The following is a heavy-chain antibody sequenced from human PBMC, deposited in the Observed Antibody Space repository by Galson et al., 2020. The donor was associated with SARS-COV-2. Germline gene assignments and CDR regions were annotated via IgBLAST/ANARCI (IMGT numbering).Heavy chain of an antibody. J-gene: IGHJ6*02. CDR1: GFSLSTSGMC. V-gene: IGHV2-70*01. CDR2: IDWDDDK. D-gene: IGHD3-10*02. CDR3: ALTPLLGSVIQGYYYYGMDV. Sequence: SGPTLVKPTQTLTLTCTFSGFSLSTSGMCVSWIRQPPGKALEWLALIDWDDDKYYSTSLKTRLTISKDTSKNQVVLTMTNMDPVDTATYYCALTPLLGSVIQGYYYYGMDVCGQGTTVTVSS.